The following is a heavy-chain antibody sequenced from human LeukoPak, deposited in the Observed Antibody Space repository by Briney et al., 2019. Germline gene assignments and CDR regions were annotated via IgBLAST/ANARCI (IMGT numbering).Heavy chain of an antibody. V-gene: IGHV3-23*01. D-gene: IGHD3-10*01. CDR1: GFTFSSYA. J-gene: IGHJ6*02. CDR2: ISGSGGST. CDR3: ARDLRLEFGELLTPYYYYYGMDV. Sequence: GGSLRLSCAASGFTFSSYAMSWVRQAPGKGLEWVSAISGSGGSTYYADSVKGRFTISRDNAKNSLYLQMNSLRAEDTAVYYCARDLRLEFGELLTPYYYYYGMDVWGQGTTVTVSS.